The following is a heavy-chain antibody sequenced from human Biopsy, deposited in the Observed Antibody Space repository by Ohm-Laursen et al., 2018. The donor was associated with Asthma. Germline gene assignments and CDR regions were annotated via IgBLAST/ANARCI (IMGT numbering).Heavy chain of an antibody. J-gene: IGHJ4*02. CDR1: GYILTDLS. Sequence: VASVKVSCKISGYILTDLSMHWVRQVPGQGLEWMGGHDHEEGGTVNARRFQGRVTMTEDTSTDTAYMELSSLSSDDTAVYYCASDFPKDYARYNFQFWGQGTLVTVSS. D-gene: IGHD4-17*01. V-gene: IGHV1-24*01. CDR3: ASDFPKDYARYNFQF. CDR2: HDHEEGGT.